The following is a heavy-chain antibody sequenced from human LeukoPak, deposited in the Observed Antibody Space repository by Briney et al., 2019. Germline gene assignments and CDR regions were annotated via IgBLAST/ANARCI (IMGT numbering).Heavy chain of an antibody. J-gene: IGHJ1*01. Sequence: GGSLRLSCAASGFTFGSYGMSWVRQAPGKGLEWVSFITPNADRASYADSVKGRFTISRDNPGNTLYMQMNSLRDEDTAVYYCAIMHGYYDGSGYWVQWGQGTLVTVS. D-gene: IGHD3-22*01. V-gene: IGHV3-23*01. CDR1: GFTFGSYG. CDR2: ITPNADRA. CDR3: AIMHGYYDGSGYWVQ.